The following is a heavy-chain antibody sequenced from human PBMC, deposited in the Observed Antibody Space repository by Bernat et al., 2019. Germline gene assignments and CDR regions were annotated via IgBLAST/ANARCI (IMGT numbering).Heavy chain of an antibody. CDR2: IIPILGIA. D-gene: IGHD3-22*01. Sequence: QVQLVQSGAEVKKPGSSVKVSCKASGGTFSSYAISWVRQAPGQGLEWMGRIIPILGIANYAQKFQGRVTITADKSTSTDYMEMSSLRSEDTAVYYCARAYYYYDSSGYTYFDYWGQGTLVTVAS. V-gene: IGHV1-69*04. CDR3: ARAYYYYDSSGYTYFDY. J-gene: IGHJ4*02. CDR1: GGTFSSYA.